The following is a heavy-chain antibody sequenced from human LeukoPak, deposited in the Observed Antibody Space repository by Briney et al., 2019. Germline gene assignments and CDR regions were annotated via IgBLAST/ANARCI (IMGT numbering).Heavy chain of an antibody. CDR1: GYTFTGYY. J-gene: IGHJ5*02. CDR2: INPNSGGT. CDR3: ARGEYNYGRDWFDP. D-gene: IGHD5-18*01. Sequence: GASVKVSCKASGYTFTGYYMHWVRQAPGQGLEWMGWINPNSGGTNYAQKFQGRVTMTRDTSISTAYMELSSLRSDDTAVYYCARGEYNYGRDWFDPWGQGTLVTVSS. V-gene: IGHV1-2*02.